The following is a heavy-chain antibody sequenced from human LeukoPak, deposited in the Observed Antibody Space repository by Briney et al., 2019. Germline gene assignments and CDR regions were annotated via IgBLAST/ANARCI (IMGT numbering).Heavy chain of an antibody. CDR1: GFTFSTYW. J-gene: IGHJ4*02. CDR2: NNSDGSST. Sequence: GGSLRLSCAASGFTFSTYWMHWVRQAPGKGLVWVSRNNSDGSSTTYADSVKGRFTISRDNAKNTLYLQMNSLRAEDTAVYYCARVINSGWLGELSDWGQGTLVTVSS. V-gene: IGHV3-74*01. D-gene: IGHD6-19*01. CDR3: ARVINSGWLGELSD.